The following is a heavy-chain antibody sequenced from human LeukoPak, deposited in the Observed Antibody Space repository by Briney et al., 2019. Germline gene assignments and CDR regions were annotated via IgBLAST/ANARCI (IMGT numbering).Heavy chain of an antibody. D-gene: IGHD3-22*01. CDR3: AKADDSSGYPDY. J-gene: IGHJ4*02. Sequence: GSLRLSCAASGFTFSSYAMRWVRQAPGKGLEWVSAISGSGGSTYYADSVKGRFTISRDNSKNTLYLQMNSLRAEDTAVYYCAKADDSSGYPDYWGQGTLVTVSS. CDR1: GFTFSSYA. V-gene: IGHV3-23*01. CDR2: ISGSGGST.